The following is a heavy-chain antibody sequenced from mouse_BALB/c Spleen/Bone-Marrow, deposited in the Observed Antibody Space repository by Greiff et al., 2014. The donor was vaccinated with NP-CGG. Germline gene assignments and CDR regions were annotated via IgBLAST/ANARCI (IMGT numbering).Heavy chain of an antibody. CDR1: GFNIKDTY. D-gene: IGHD1-1*01. CDR2: IDPANGNT. J-gene: IGHJ3*01. CDR3: ASCYCGSSSFAY. Sequence: EVQLLESGAELVKPGASVKLSCTASGFNIKDTYMHWVKQRPEQGLEWIGRIDPANGNTKYDPKFQGKATITADTSSNTAYLQLSSLTSEDTAVHYCASCYCGSSSFAYWGQGTLVTVSA. V-gene: IGHV14-3*02.